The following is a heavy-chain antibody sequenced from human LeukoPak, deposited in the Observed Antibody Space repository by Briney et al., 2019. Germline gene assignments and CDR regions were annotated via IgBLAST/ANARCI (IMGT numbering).Heavy chain of an antibody. J-gene: IGHJ4*02. V-gene: IGHV6-1*01. D-gene: IGHD3-16*02. Sequence: SQTLSLTCAISGDSVSSNSAAWNWIRQSPSRGLEWLGRTYYRSKWYNDYAVSVKSRITINPDTSKNQFSLQLSSVTAADTAVYYCARGRYDYVWGSYRLPPLDYWGQGTLVTVSS. CDR3: ARGRYDYVWGSYRLPPLDY. CDR2: TYYRSKWYN. CDR1: GDSVSSNSAA.